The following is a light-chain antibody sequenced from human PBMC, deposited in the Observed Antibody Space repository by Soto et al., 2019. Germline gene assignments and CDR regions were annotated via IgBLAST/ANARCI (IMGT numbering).Light chain of an antibody. CDR3: SSYTSSSTVV. CDR2: EVN. J-gene: IGLJ2*01. CDR1: SSDVGADKY. Sequence: QSVLTQPASVSGSPGQSITISCTGTSSDVGADKYVSWYQQHPGKAPKLMIYEVNNRPSGVSNRFSGSKSGNTASLTISGLQAEDEADYYCSSYTSSSTVVFGGGTKLTVL. V-gene: IGLV2-14*01.